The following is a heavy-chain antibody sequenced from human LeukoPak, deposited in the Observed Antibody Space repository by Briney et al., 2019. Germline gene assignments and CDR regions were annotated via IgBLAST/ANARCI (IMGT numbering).Heavy chain of an antibody. CDR1: GGSISSYY. V-gene: IGHV4-59*08. CDR2: IYYSGST. Sequence: SETLSLTCTVSGGSISSYYWSWIRQPPGKGLEWIGYIYYSGSTNYNPSLKSRVTISVDTSKNQFSLKLSSVTAADTAVYYCARNTLLYDSSGYYTYWYFDLWGRGTLVTVSS. D-gene: IGHD3-22*01. J-gene: IGHJ2*01. CDR3: ARNTLLYDSSGYYTYWYFDL.